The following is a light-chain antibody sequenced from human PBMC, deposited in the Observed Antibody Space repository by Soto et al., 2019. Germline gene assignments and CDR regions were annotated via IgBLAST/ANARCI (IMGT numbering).Light chain of an antibody. J-gene: IGKJ1*01. CDR3: PQSYSTLWT. V-gene: IGKV1-39*01. Sequence: DIQMKQKKSSLSASVGDGVTITCRASQGISNYLAWYQQKPGKVPKLLIYAASSLQSGVPSRFSGSGSGTDFTLTISSLQPEDFATYYCPQSYSTLWTSAQRTKVDI. CDR1: QGISNY. CDR2: AAS.